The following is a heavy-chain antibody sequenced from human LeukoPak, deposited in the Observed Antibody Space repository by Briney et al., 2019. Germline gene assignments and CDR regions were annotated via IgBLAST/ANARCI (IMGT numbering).Heavy chain of an antibody. D-gene: IGHD1-14*01. CDR1: GFTVSTKY. J-gene: IGHJ4*02. V-gene: IGHV3-53*01. CDR2: VYSGGST. Sequence: GGSLRLSCAASGFTVSTKYMSWVRQAPGKGLEWVSAVYSGGSTYYADAVKGRFTISRDNSKNTLNLQMNSLRAEDTAVYYCARGYNVDFFDYWGQGTLVTVSS. CDR3: ARGYNVDFFDY.